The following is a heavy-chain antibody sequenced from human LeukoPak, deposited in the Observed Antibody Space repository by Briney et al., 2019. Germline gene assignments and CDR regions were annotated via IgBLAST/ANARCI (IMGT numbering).Heavy chain of an antibody. J-gene: IGHJ3*02. CDR1: GFTFSSYA. D-gene: IGHD4-17*01. V-gene: IGHV3-30*04. Sequence: PGGSLRLSCAASGFTFSSYAMHWVRQAPGKGLEWVAVISYDGSNKYYADSVKGRFTISRDNSKNTLYLQMNSLRAEDTAVYYCARVTAPGTTDWDGAFDIWGQGTMVTVSS. CDR3: ARVTAPGTTDWDGAFDI. CDR2: ISYDGSNK.